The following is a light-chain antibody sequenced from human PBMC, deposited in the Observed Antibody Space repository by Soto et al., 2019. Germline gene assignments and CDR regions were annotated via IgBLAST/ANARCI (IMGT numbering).Light chain of an antibody. CDR1: QDIDTY. CDR3: QQRSSWPLT. V-gene: IGKV3-11*01. CDR2: DSS. J-gene: IGKJ5*01. Sequence: EIVLTQSPVTLSSSPGETVTLSCRASQDIDTYLAWYQQRPGQAPRLLIYDSSDRATDVPGRFSGSGSGTDFTLTISSLESDDFAVYYCQQRSSWPLTFGQGTRLDI.